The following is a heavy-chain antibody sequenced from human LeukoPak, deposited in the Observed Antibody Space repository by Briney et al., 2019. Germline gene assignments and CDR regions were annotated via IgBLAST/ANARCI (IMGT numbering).Heavy chain of an antibody. CDR3: ARDQTLTMVRGVPGAFDI. V-gene: IGHV3-21*01. Sequence: PGGPLRLSCAASGFTFSAYSMNWVRQAPGKGLEWVSSITSSSTYIYYADSVKGRFTISRDNAKNSLYLQMNSLRAEDTAVYYCARDQTLTMVRGVPGAFDIWGQGTMVTVSS. CDR2: ITSSSTYI. J-gene: IGHJ3*02. D-gene: IGHD3-10*01. CDR1: GFTFSAYS.